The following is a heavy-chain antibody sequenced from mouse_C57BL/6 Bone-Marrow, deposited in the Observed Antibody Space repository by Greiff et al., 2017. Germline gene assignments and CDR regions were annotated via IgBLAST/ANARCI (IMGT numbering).Heavy chain of an antibody. CDR3: AVSLDDSYSAWFAY. V-gene: IGHV1-39*01. CDR2: INPNYGTT. D-gene: IGHD2-3*01. Sequence: EVQLQQSGPELVKPGASVKISCKASGYSFTDYNMNWVKQSNGKSLEWIGVINPNYGTTSYNQKFKGKATLTVDQSTSTAYMQLNSLTSDDSAVYYCAVSLDDSYSAWFAYWGQGTLVTVSA. CDR1: GYSFTDYN. J-gene: IGHJ3*01.